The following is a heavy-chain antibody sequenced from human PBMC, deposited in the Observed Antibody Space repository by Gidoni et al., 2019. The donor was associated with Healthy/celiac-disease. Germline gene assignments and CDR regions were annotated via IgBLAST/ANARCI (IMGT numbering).Heavy chain of an antibody. Sequence: QVQLVQSGAEVKKPGASVKVSCKASGYTFTSYAMHWVRQAPGQRLEWMGWINAGNGNTKYSQKFQGRVTITRDTSASTAYMELSSLRSEDTAVYYCARDSRGPGVEPSSGFDPWGQGTLVTVSS. CDR1: GYTFTSYA. CDR3: ARDSRGPGVEPSSGFDP. V-gene: IGHV1-3*01. J-gene: IGHJ5*02. CDR2: INAGNGNT. D-gene: IGHD3-3*01.